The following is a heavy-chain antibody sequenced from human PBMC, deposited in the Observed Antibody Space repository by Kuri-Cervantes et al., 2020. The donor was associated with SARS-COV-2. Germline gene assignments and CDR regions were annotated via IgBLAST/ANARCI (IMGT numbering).Heavy chain of an antibody. V-gene: IGHV1-69*05. D-gene: IGHD4-17*01. CDR2: IIPIFGTA. CDR3: ARGGNDYGDYGIYYYYGMDV. J-gene: IGHJ6*02. CDR1: GGTFSSYA. Sequence: SVKVSCKASGGTFSSYAISWVRQAPGQGLEWMGGIIPIFGTANYAQKFQGRVTITRDTSASTAYMELSSLRSEDTAVYYCARGGNDYGDYGIYYYYGMDVWGQGTTVTVSS.